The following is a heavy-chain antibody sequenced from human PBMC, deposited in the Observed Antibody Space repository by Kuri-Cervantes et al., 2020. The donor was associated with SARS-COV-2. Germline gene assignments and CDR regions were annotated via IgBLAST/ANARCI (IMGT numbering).Heavy chain of an antibody. CDR3: ASVQWLAAFDI. D-gene: IGHD6-19*01. CDR2: INPNSGGT. V-gene: IGHV1-2*02. Sequence: ASVKVSCKASGGTFSSYAISWVRQAPGQGLEWMGWINPNSGGTNYAQKFQGRVTMTRDTSISTAYMELSRLRSDDTAVYYCASVQWLAAFDIWGQGTMVTVSS. CDR1: GGTFSSYA. J-gene: IGHJ3*02.